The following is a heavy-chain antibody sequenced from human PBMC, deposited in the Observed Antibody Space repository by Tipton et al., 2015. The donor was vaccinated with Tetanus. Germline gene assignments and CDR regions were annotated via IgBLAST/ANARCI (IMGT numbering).Heavy chain of an antibody. CDR2: IYYTALT. D-gene: IGHD1-26*01. CDR1: GASINAGGYL. V-gene: IGHV4-31*03. Sequence: TLSLTCTVSGASINAGGYLWTWVRQHPGKGLEWIGSIYYTALTSYSPSLNSRVRIAVDTSKNQFSLSLTSVTAADTAVYFCARGLPREPSYLDYWGQGKQVTVSS. CDR3: ARGLPREPSYLDY. J-gene: IGHJ4*02.